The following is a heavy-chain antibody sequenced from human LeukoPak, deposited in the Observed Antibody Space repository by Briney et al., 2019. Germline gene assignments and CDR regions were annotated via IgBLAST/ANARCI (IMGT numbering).Heavy chain of an antibody. J-gene: IGHJ4*02. Sequence: GGSLRLSCAASGFTFSNNAMSWVRQAPGKGLEWVSATSTSGGSAYYADSVKGRFTISRDNSKNTLYLQMDSLRADDTAVYYCAKYSGSYYYPPAWDLWGQGTLVTVSS. CDR1: GFTFSNNA. CDR2: TSTSGGSA. V-gene: IGHV3-23*01. D-gene: IGHD1-26*01. CDR3: AKYSGSYYYPPAWDL.